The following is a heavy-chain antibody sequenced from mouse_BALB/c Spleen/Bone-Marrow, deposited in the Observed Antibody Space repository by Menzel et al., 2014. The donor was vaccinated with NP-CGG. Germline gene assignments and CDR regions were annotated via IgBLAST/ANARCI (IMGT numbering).Heavy chain of an antibody. Sequence: VQLKQSGPGLVKPSQSLSLTCTVTGYSITSDYAWNWIRQFPGNQLEWMGHIGYSGSTSYNPSLKSRISITRDTSKNQFFLQLNSVTTEDTATYYCARGRDYFDYWGQGTTLTVSS. J-gene: IGHJ2*01. CDR2: IGYSGST. CDR1: GYSITSDYA. V-gene: IGHV3-2*02. CDR3: ARGRDYFDY.